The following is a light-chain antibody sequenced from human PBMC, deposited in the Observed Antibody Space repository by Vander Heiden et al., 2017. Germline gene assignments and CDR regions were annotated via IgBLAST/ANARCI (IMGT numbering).Light chain of an antibody. V-gene: IGLV3-1*01. Sequence: SYELTQPPSVSVSPGQTASITCSGDQLGDKYVCWYQQNPGQSPVQVIYQDTKRPAGIPERFSGSNSGNTATLTIGGTQAMDEADYYCQAWDSSTVVLGGGTKLTVL. CDR2: QDT. CDR3: QAWDSSTVV. CDR1: QLGDKY. J-gene: IGLJ2*01.